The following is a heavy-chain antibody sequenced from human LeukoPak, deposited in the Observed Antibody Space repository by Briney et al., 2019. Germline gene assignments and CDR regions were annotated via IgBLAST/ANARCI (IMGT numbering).Heavy chain of an antibody. CDR3: ARGGGSYYSFDY. CDR2: INHSGST. D-gene: IGHD1-26*01. CDR1: GGSFSGYY. J-gene: IGHJ4*02. Sequence: SETLSLTCAVYGGSFSGYYWSWIRQPPGKGLEWIGEINHSGSTNYNPSLKSQVTISVDTSKNQFSLKLSSVTAADTAVYYCARGGGSYYSFDYWGQGTLVTVSS. V-gene: IGHV4-34*01.